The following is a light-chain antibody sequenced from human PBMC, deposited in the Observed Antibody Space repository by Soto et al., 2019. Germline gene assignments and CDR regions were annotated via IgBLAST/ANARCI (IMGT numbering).Light chain of an antibody. V-gene: IGLV2-8*02. CDR1: SSDVGGYNY. CDR3: SSYAGSNTYV. CDR2: EVS. J-gene: IGLJ1*01. Sequence: QSALTQPPSASRSPGQSVTISCTGTSSDVGGYNYVSWYQQHPGKAPKLMIYEVSKRPSGVPDRFSGSKSGNTASLTVSGLQAEDEADYYCSSYAGSNTYVFGAGTKVTVL.